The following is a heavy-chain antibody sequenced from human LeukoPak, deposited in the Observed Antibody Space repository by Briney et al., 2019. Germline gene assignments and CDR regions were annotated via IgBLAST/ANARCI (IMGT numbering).Heavy chain of an antibody. CDR2: IKHDGSED. Sequence: GGSLKLSCAASGFTFSNYWMTWVRQAPGKGLEWVANIKHDGSEDYYLDSVKGRFTISRDNSKNTLYLQMNRLRAEDTAVYYCARDGGAFCSGGSCRPTTDFDIWGQGTMVTVSS. D-gene: IGHD2-15*01. V-gene: IGHV3-7*01. J-gene: IGHJ3*02. CDR1: GFTFSNYW. CDR3: ARDGGAFCSGGSCRPTTDFDI.